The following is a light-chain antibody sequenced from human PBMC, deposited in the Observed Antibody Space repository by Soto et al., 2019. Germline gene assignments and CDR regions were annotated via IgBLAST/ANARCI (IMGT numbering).Light chain of an antibody. Sequence: EIGLTQSPATLSLYQGERATLSCRASQSVSSNLAWYQQKPGQAPRLLIYGASTRATGIPSRFSGSGSGTEYTLTISSLQPDDFATYYCQHYNSYSEAFGQGTKVDI. J-gene: IGKJ1*01. V-gene: IGKV3-15*01. CDR3: QHYNSYSEA. CDR1: QSVSSN. CDR2: GAS.